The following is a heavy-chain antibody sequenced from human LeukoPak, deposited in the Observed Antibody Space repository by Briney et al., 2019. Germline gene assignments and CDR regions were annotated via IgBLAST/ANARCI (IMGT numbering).Heavy chain of an antibody. CDR3: AGRYYDILTGYLNWFDP. Sequence: ASVKVSCKASGYTFTSYGISWVRQAPGQGLEWMGWISAYNGNTNYAQKLQGRVTMTTDTSTSTAYMELRSLKSDDTAVYYCAGRYYDILTGYLNWFDPWGQGTLVTDSS. D-gene: IGHD3-9*01. CDR1: GYTFTSYG. V-gene: IGHV1-18*01. CDR2: ISAYNGNT. J-gene: IGHJ5*02.